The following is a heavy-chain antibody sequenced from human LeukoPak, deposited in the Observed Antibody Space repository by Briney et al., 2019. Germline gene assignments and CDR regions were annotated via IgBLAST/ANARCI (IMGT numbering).Heavy chain of an antibody. CDR2: IYYSGST. J-gene: IGHJ5*02. CDR1: GGSISSGDYY. Sequence: SETLSLTCTVSGGSISSGDYYWSWIRQPPGKGLEWIGYIYYSGSTYYNPSLKSRVTISVDTSKNQFSLKLSSVTAADTAVYYCARGSSGWYEGSNWFDPWGQGTLVTVSS. CDR3: ARGSSGWYEGSNWFDP. D-gene: IGHD6-19*01. V-gene: IGHV4-30-4*01.